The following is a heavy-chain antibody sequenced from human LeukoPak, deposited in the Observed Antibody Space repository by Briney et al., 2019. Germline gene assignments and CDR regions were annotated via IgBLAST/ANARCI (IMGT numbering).Heavy chain of an antibody. Sequence: GESLKISCKGSGYSFTSYWIGWVRQMPGKGLEWMGIIYPADSDSRYSPSFQGQITISADKSINTAYLQWSSLKASDTAMYYCARRSYGYSYGQGAFDIWGQGTMVTVSS. CDR2: IYPADSDS. J-gene: IGHJ3*02. D-gene: IGHD5-18*01. CDR3: ARRSYGYSYGQGAFDI. CDR1: GYSFTSYW. V-gene: IGHV5-51*01.